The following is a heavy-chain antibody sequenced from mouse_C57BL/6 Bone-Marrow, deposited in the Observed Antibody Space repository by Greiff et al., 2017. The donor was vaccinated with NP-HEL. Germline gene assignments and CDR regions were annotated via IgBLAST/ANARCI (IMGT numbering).Heavy chain of an antibody. J-gene: IGHJ3*01. V-gene: IGHV1-64*01. D-gene: IGHD1-1*01. CDR1: GYTFTSYW. Sequence: GAELVKPGASVKLSCKASGYTFTSYWMHWVKQRPGQGLEWIGMIHPNSGSTNYNEKFKSKATLTVDKSSSTAYMQLSSLTSEDSAVYYSARSRSPYGSRFAYWGQGTLVTVSA. CDR3: ARSRSPYGSRFAY. CDR2: IHPNSGST.